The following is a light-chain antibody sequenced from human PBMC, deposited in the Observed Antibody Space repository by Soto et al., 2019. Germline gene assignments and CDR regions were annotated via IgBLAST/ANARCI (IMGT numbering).Light chain of an antibody. CDR3: QQLHSWPLT. CDR1: QSISSN. Sequence: INMSQSPATLSASLGNTVTITCRASQSISSNLAWYQLKPGQPPRLLIYGASSLPSGFPARFSGSGSGTDFTLTINSLQSEDFATYYCQQLHSWPLTFGQGTKVEIK. CDR2: GAS. J-gene: IGKJ1*01. V-gene: IGKV1-5*01.